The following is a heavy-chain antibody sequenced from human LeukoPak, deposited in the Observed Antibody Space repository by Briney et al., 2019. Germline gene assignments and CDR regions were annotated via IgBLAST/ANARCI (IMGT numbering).Heavy chain of an antibody. D-gene: IGHD5-24*01. CDR2: IYYSGST. CDR3: ARLEQYYYYYMDV. Sequence: SETLSLTCTVSGGSISSSSYYWSWIRQPPGKGLEWIGYIYYSGSTNYNPSLKSRVTISVDTSKNQFSLKLSSVTAADTAVYYCARLEQYYYYYMDVWGNGTTVTVSS. CDR1: GGSISSSSYY. J-gene: IGHJ6*03. V-gene: IGHV4-61*01.